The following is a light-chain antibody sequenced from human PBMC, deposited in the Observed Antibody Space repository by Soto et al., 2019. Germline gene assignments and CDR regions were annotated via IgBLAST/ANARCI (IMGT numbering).Light chain of an antibody. CDR2: SAS. CDR1: QNLGTLY. V-gene: IGKV3-20*01. CDR3: QQYGSSGT. Sequence: IVLTQSPGTLSLSPGERGTLSCRASQNLGTLYLAWFQQKSGQAPRLLIYSASRRATGIPDRFSGSGSGTDFTLTISRLELEDFAVYYCQQYGSSGTFGQGTKVDIK. J-gene: IGKJ1*01.